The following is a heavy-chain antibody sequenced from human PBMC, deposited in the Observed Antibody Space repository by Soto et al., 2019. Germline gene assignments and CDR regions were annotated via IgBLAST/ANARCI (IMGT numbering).Heavy chain of an antibody. CDR2: IYHSGPT. J-gene: IGHJ3*01. D-gene: IGHD6-13*01. V-gene: IGHV4-30-4*01. CDR3: AREIRAARGSDVFDV. CDR1: GVSVSDDDYH. Sequence: QVQLQESGPGLVTPSQTPSLLCTVTGVSVSDDDYHWGWVRQPPGKGLEWIGCIYHSGPTYYNSSLKSRLTMTVDTSKNQFSLKLTSVTVADTALYFCAREIRAARGSDVFDVWGQGKMVTVSS.